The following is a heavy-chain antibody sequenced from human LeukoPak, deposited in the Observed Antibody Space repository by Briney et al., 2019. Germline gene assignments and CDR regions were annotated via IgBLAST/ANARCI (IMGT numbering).Heavy chain of an antibody. CDR1: GYSSTIYG. D-gene: IGHD6-13*01. Sequence: ASVKVSCKASGYSSTIYGISWVRQAPGQGLEWMGWIHIYRGNTNYAQKFQGRVTMTTDTSTSTVYMEVRGLRSDDTAMYYCARDVGITVADSFDPWGQGTLVTVSS. J-gene: IGHJ5*02. CDR2: IHIYRGNT. V-gene: IGHV1-18*01. CDR3: ARDVGITVADSFDP.